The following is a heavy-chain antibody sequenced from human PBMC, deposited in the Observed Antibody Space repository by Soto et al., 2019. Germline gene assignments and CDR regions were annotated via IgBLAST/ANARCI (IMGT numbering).Heavy chain of an antibody. D-gene: IGHD6-13*01. CDR1: GFTFSSYA. CDR3: AKDHFGQQLVFDAFDI. V-gene: IGHV3-23*01. J-gene: IGHJ3*02. Sequence: GGSLRLSCAASGFTFSSYAMSWVRQAPGKGLEWVSAISGSGGSTYYADSVKGRFTISRDNSKNTLYLQMSSLRAEDTAVYYCAKDHFGQQLVFDAFDIWGQGTMVTVSS. CDR2: ISGSGGST.